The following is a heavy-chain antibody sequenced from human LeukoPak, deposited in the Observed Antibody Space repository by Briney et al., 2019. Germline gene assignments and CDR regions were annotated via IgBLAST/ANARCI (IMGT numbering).Heavy chain of an antibody. CDR3: ATIAAAGTGYFDY. J-gene: IGHJ4*02. V-gene: IGHV4-59*08. CDR2: IYYSGST. CDR1: GGSISSYY. D-gene: IGHD6-13*01. Sequence: PSETLSLTCTVSGGSISSYYWSWIRQPPGKGLEWIGYIYYSGSTNYNPSLKSRVTISVDTSKKHFSLKLRSVTAADTAVYYCATIAAAGTGYFDYWGQGTLVTVSS.